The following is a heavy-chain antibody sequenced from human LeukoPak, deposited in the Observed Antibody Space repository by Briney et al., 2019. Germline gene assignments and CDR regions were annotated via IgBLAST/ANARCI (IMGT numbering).Heavy chain of an antibody. CDR3: ARAEGSTIFGVVTNLYYFDY. J-gene: IGHJ4*02. D-gene: IGHD3-3*01. CDR2: INPNSGGT. V-gene: IGHV1-2*06. Sequence: ASVKVSCKASGYTFTGYYMHWVRQAPGQGLEWMGRINPNSGGTNYAQKFQGRVTITRDTSISTAYMELSRLRSDDTAVYYCARAEGSTIFGVVTNLYYFDYWGQGTLVTVSS. CDR1: GYTFTGYY.